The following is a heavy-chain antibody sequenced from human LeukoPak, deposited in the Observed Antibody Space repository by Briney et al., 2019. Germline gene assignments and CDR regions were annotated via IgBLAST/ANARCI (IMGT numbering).Heavy chain of an antibody. D-gene: IGHD1-26*01. CDR1: GFTFSSYA. Sequence: GGALRLSCAASGFTFSSYAMSWVPQAPGKGLEWVPAISWSSGSTYYADSVKGRFNISRDNSKNTLYLQMNSLRAEDTAVYYCAKDLVGATGGDWGQGTLVTVSS. CDR3: AKDLVGATGGD. V-gene: IGHV3-23*01. J-gene: IGHJ4*02. CDR2: ISWSSGST.